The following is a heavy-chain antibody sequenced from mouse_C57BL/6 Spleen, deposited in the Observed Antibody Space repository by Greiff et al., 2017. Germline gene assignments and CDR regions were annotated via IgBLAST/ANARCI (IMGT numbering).Heavy chain of an antibody. CDR3: GRGSNSWYFDV. V-gene: IGHV1-50*01. CDR2: IDPSDSYT. D-gene: IGHD2-5*01. CDR1: GYTFTSYW. Sequence: VQLQQPGAELVKPGASVKLSCKASGYTFTSYWMQWVKQRPGQGLEWIGEIDPSDSYTNYNQKFKGKATLTVDTSSSTAYMQLSSLTSEDSAVYYCGRGSNSWYFDVWGTGTTVTVSS. J-gene: IGHJ1*03.